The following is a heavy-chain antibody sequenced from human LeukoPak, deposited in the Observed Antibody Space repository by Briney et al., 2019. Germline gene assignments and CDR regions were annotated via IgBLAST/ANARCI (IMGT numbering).Heavy chain of an antibody. J-gene: IGHJ3*02. V-gene: IGHV3-30*02. CDR3: AKERGEGYCTSTTCYTDALDI. CDR2: IRYDGSNK. CDR1: GFTFSSYV. Sequence: PGGSLRLSCAASGFTFSSYVMHWVRQAPGKGLEWVAFIRYDGSNKYYADSVKGRFTISRDNSKNTLYLQMNSLRAEDTAVYYCAKERGEGYCTSTTCYTDALDIWGQGTMVTVSS. D-gene: IGHD2-2*02.